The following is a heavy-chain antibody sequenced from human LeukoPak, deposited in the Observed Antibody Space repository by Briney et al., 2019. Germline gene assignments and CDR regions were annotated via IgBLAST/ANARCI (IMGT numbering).Heavy chain of an antibody. V-gene: IGHV4-59*12. CDR3: ARENKYYDFWSGYPYYYMDV. D-gene: IGHD3-3*01. CDR1: GGSISSYY. J-gene: IGHJ6*03. Sequence: SETLSLTCTVSGGSISSYYWSWIRQPPGKGLEWIGYIYYSGSTNYSPSLKSRITISVDTSKNQFSLKLSSVTAADTAVYYCARENKYYDFWSGYPYYYMDVWGKGTTVTVSS. CDR2: IYYSGST.